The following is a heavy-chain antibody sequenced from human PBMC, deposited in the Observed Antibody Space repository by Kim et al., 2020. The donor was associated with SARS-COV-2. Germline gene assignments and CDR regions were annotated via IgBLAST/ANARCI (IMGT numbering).Heavy chain of an antibody. J-gene: IGHJ4*02. V-gene: IGHV3-23*01. D-gene: IGHD3-10*01. Sequence: YSADSVKGRLTISRDNSKNTLSQQMNSLRAEDTAVYYCAKVQVWFGDAFDCWGQGTLVTVSS. CDR3: AKVQVWFGDAFDC.